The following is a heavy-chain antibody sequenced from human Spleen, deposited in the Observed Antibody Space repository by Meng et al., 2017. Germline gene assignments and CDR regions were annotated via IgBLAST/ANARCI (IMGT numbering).Heavy chain of an antibody. V-gene: IGHV3-30*07. CDR1: GFTFSVYN. Sequence: GGSLRLSCAASGFTFSVYNMHWVRQAPGKGLEWAAVMSYDGSDTYYADSVKGRFSISRDNSKYTLYLQMNSLRAEDTAVYYCARDFSEYSYAYDAFDFWGQGTMVTVSS. D-gene: IGHD5-18*01. J-gene: IGHJ3*01. CDR3: ARDFSEYSYAYDAFDF. CDR2: MSYDGSDT.